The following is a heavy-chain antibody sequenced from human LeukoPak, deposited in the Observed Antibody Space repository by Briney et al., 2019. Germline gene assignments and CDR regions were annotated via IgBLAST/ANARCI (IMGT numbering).Heavy chain of an antibody. CDR1: GFTFSSYW. CDR3: AKDYGARWYNWFDP. Sequence: GGSLRLSCAASGFTFSSYWMSWVRQAPGKGLEWVANIKQDGSEKYYVDSVKGRFTISRDNAKNSLYLQMNSLRAEDTAVYYCAKDYGARWYNWFDPWGQGTLVTVSS. CDR2: IKQDGSEK. V-gene: IGHV3-7*01. J-gene: IGHJ5*02. D-gene: IGHD4/OR15-4a*01.